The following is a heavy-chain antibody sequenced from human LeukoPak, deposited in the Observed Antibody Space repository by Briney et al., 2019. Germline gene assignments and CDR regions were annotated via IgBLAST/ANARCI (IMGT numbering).Heavy chain of an antibody. J-gene: IGHJ6*03. CDR3: VRDGPYRITNMDV. CDR1: GYSINSGYY. CDR2: VYHTGTA. Sequence: SETLSLTCAVSGYSINSGYYWGWIRQPPGEGLEWIGSVYHTGTAYYNPSLESRVTISLDRSKNQVSLKVSPLTAADTAVYYCVRDGPYRITNMDVWGKGTTVTVSS. V-gene: IGHV4-38-2*02.